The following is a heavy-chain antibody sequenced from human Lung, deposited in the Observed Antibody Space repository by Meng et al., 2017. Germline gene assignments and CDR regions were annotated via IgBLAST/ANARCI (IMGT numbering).Heavy chain of an antibody. CDR2: INPNSGGT. Sequence: ASVKVSCKASGYTFTDYYMHWVRQAPGQGLEWMGWINPNSGGTNYEQKFQGRVTMTRDTSISTAYMELNKLRSDDTAVYYCARELRATSGSYAFDYWGQGTLVTVSS. V-gene: IGHV1-2*02. D-gene: IGHD1-26*01. J-gene: IGHJ4*02. CDR3: ARELRATSGSYAFDY. CDR1: GYTFTDYY.